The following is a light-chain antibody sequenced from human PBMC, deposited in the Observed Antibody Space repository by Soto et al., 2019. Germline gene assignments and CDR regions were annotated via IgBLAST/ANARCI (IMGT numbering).Light chain of an antibody. V-gene: IGKV3-15*01. CDR2: GAS. CDR3: QQYNNWPPMYT. Sequence: EIVMTQSPATLSVSPGERATLSCRASQSVSSNLAWYKQKPGQAPRLLIYGASTSDTGIPARFSGSGSGTEFTLTISSMQSEDFAVYYCQQYNNWPPMYTFGQGTKLEIK. J-gene: IGKJ2*01. CDR1: QSVSSN.